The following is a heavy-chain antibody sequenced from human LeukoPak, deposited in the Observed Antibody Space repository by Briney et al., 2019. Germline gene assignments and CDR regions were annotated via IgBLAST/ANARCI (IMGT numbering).Heavy chain of an antibody. J-gene: IGHJ4*02. V-gene: IGHV3-23*01. D-gene: IGHD3-16*01. CDR1: GITFSSYG. CDR2: ISDSGGST. Sequence: PGGSLRLSCAASGITFSSYGMSWVRQAPGKGLEWVSGISDSGGSTYYADSVKGRFIISRDNSRNTLYLHMNSLRVEDTAVYYCAKTLRGLTLLSSDYWGQGTLVTVSS. CDR3: AKTLRGLTLLSSDY.